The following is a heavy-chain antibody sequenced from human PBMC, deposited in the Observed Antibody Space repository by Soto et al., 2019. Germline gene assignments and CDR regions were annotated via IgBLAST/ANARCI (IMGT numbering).Heavy chain of an antibody. CDR2: ISGSGGKT. D-gene: IGHD5-18*01. V-gene: IGHV3-23*01. J-gene: IGHJ6*02. CDR1: KFTFSTYA. CDR3: AKAVQYSYVLDV. Sequence: PGGSLRLSCEAPKFTFSTYAMTWGRQAPGQGLEWVCSISGSGGKTYYADSVKGRFTVSRDNSDNTVSLRMSGLRVDDTAIYYCAKAVQYSYVLDVWGQGTTVTVPS.